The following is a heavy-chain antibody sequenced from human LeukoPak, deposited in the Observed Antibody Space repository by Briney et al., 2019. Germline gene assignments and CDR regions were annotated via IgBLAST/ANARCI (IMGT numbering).Heavy chain of an antibody. CDR1: GFTFSDHY. V-gene: IGHV3-72*01. CDR2: TRDKAASYTT. J-gene: IGHJ4*02. CDR3: VASSLGSGDLDY. Sequence: PGGSLRLSCAASGFTFSDHYMDWVRQAPGKGLEWVGRTRDKAASYTTEYAASVKGRFTVSRDDSKNSLYLQMNSLRTEDTAVYYCVASSLGSGDLDYWGQGTLVTVSS. D-gene: IGHD4-17*01.